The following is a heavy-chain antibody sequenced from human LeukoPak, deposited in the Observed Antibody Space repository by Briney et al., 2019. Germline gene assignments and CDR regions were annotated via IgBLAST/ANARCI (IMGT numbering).Heavy chain of an antibody. CDR2: VNTDESRT. CDR1: GFTFSNYW. D-gene: IGHD1-26*01. Sequence: GGSLRLSCVASGFTFSNYWMHWVRQAPGKGLVWVSRVNTDESRTNYADSVKGRFTISRDSAKITVYLQMNSLRAEDTAVYYCARGASGSYYVDYWGQGILVTVSS. V-gene: IGHV3-74*01. J-gene: IGHJ4*02. CDR3: ARGASGSYYVDY.